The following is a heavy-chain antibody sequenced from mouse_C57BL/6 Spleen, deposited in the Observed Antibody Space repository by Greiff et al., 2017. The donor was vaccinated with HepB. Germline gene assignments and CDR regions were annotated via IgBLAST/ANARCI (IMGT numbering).Heavy chain of an antibody. CDR2: INYDGSST. V-gene: IGHV5-16*01. J-gene: IGHJ4*01. D-gene: IGHD2-3*01. Sequence: DVKLVESEGGLVQPGSSMKLSCTASGFTFSDYYMAWVRQVPEKGLEWVANINYDGSSTYYLDSLKSRFIISRDNAKNILYLQMSSLKSEDTATYYCARVVYDLSMDYWGQGTSVTVSS. CDR3: ARVVYDLSMDY. CDR1: GFTFSDYY.